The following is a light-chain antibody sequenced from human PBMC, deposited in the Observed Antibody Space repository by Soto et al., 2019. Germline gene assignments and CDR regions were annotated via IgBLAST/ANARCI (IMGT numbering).Light chain of an antibody. V-gene: IGKV1-5*03. Sequence: DIQMTQSPSTLSGSVGDRVTITCRASQTISSWLAWYQQKPGKAPKLLIYKASTLKSGVPSRFSGSGSGTEFTLTISSLQTDDFETYDCQHYNSYAEAFGQGTKVELK. CDR2: KAS. CDR3: QHYNSYAEA. J-gene: IGKJ1*01. CDR1: QTISSW.